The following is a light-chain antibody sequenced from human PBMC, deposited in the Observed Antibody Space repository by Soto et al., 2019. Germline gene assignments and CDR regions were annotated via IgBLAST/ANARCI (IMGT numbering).Light chain of an antibody. Sequence: QSALTQPASVSGSPGQSITISCTGTSSDVGGYNYVSWYQQHPGKAPKLMIYEVSNRPSGVSNRFSGSKSGNTASLTISGVQAEDEADDYCSSYTSSSTLGFGGGTKLTVL. CDR3: SSYTSSSTLG. V-gene: IGLV2-14*01. CDR2: EVS. CDR1: SSDVGGYNY. J-gene: IGLJ2*01.